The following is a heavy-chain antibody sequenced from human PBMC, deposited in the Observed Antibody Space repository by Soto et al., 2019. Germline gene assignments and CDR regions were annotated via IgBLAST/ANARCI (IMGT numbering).Heavy chain of an antibody. D-gene: IGHD2-15*01. CDR1: GFTFSSYA. CDR2: ISGSGGST. J-gene: IGHJ4*02. CDR3: AKSGCSGGSCYSDY. V-gene: IGHV3-23*01. Sequence: GESLKISCAASGFTFSSYAMSWVRQAPGKGLEWVSAISGSGGSTYYADSVKGRFTISRDNSKNTLYLQMNSLRAEDTAVYYCAKSGCSGGSCYSDYWGQGTLVTVSS.